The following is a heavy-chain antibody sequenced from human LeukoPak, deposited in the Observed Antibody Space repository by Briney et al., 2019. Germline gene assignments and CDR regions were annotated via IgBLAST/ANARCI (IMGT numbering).Heavy chain of an antibody. Sequence: PGGSLRLSCAASGFTFSSYGMHWVRQAPGKGLEWVAVIWYDGSNKYYADSVKGRFTISRDNSKNTLYLQMNSLRAEDTAVYYCTRGGTGGTWPSYHYYGMDVWGQGTTVTVSS. D-gene: IGHD2-15*01. CDR2: IWYDGSNK. V-gene: IGHV3-33*01. CDR1: GFTFSSYG. J-gene: IGHJ6*02. CDR3: TRGGTGGTWPSYHYYGMDV.